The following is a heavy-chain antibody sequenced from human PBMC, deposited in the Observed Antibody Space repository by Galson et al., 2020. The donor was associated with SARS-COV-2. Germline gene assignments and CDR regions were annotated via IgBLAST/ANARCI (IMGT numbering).Heavy chain of an antibody. J-gene: IGHJ4*02. V-gene: IGHV4-59*01. Sequence: SETLSLSCSVSGASMTSYCWSWIRQPPGKGLEWIGYIYHNGRTEYNPSLNSRVTISIDRPNNQFSLKLDSVTAADTAVYYCASGMMVWELGGPRLEYWGQGALVTVSS. D-gene: IGHD2-8*01. CDR3: ASGMMVWELGGPRLEY. CDR2: IYHNGRT. CDR1: GASMTSYC.